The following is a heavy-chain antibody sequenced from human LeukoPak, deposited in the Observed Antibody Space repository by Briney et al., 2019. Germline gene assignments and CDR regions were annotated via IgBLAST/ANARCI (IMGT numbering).Heavy chain of an antibody. CDR3: ARSRFSSYYDILTGYFDY. D-gene: IGHD3-9*01. CDR2: ISTSGSTI. J-gene: IGHJ4*02. V-gene: IGHV3-11*04. CDR1: GFSFSDYY. Sequence: GGSLRLSCAASGFSFSDYYMSWIRQAPGKGLEWVSYISTSGSTIYYADSVKGRFTISRDNAKNSLYLQMNSLRAEDTAVYYCARSRFSSYYDILTGYFDYWGQGTLVTVSS.